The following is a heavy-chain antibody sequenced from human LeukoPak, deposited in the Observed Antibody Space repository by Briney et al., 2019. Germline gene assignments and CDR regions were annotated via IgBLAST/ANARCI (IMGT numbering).Heavy chain of an antibody. Sequence: GGSLRLSCAASGFTFSSYAMSWVRQAPGKGLEWVSAISGSAGSTYYADSVKGRFTISRDNSKNTLYLQMNSLRAEDTAVYYCAKARSLSSIAARGWFDPWGQGTLVTVSS. CDR2: ISGSAGST. CDR1: GFTFSSYA. V-gene: IGHV3-23*01. D-gene: IGHD6-6*01. CDR3: AKARSLSSIAARGWFDP. J-gene: IGHJ5*02.